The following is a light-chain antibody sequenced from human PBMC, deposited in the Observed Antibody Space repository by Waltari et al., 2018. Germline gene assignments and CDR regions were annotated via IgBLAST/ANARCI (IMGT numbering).Light chain of an antibody. J-gene: IGKJ2*03. Sequence: EIVLTQSPGTLSLSPGEGATLSCRASQRVANNYVAWYRQKPGQAPSLRIYYASSRATGVPDRISGSGSGTDFTLTLSRLEPEDFAVYFCQLYDSTHGFSFGQGTKLEIK. CDR2: YAS. V-gene: IGKV3-20*01. CDR3: QLYDSTHGFS. CDR1: QRVANNY.